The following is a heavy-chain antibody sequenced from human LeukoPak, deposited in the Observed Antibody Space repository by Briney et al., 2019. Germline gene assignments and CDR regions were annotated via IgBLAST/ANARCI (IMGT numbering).Heavy chain of an antibody. CDR1: GGSISSSSYY. Sequence: SETLSLTCTVSGGSISSSSYYWGWIRQPPGKGLEWIGSIYYSGSTYYNPSLKSRVTISVDTSKNQFSLKLSSVTAADTAVYYCARHTYSSGYYYLYYFDYWGQGTLVTVSS. CDR3: ARHTYSSGYYYLYYFDY. J-gene: IGHJ4*02. D-gene: IGHD3-22*01. CDR2: IYYSGST. V-gene: IGHV4-39*01.